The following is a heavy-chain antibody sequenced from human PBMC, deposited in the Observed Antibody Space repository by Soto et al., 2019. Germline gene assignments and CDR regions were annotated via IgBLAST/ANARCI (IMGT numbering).Heavy chain of an antibody. J-gene: IGHJ6*02. Sequence: QVQLVESGGGLVEPGGSLRLSCATSGFTFSDHYMSWIRQAPGKGLAWVAYISGSGFTIYNADSVKGRFTISRDNAKNSVYLQMDSLRAQGQAVYYCARNTLSAAGSENYGLDGWGRGTTVAVSS. CDR3: ARNTLSAAGSENYGLDG. CDR2: ISGSGFTI. V-gene: IGHV3-11*01. CDR1: GFTFSDHY. D-gene: IGHD3-16*02.